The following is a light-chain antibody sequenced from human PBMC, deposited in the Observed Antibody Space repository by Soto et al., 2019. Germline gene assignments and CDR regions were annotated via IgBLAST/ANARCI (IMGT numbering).Light chain of an antibody. Sequence: QSALTQPRSVSGSPGQSVTISCTGTSSDVGGYNYVSWYQQHPGKDPKLMISDVSKRPSGVPDRFSGSKSGNTDSLTISGLQAEDEADYYCCSSAGTYTSVFGGGTKLTVL. CDR2: DVS. CDR3: CSSAGTYTSV. CDR1: SSDVGGYNY. V-gene: IGLV2-11*01. J-gene: IGLJ3*02.